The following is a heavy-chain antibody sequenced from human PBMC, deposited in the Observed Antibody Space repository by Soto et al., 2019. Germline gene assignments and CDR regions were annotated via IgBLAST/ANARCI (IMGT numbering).Heavy chain of an antibody. V-gene: IGHV4-30-4*01. CDR3: ARGGSGGRITMVRGVMWRGPYWFDP. CDR2: ISHRGNT. J-gene: IGHJ5*02. Sequence: PSETLSLTCTVFGASISSGDCYWSWIGQPPGNGLEWIGYISHRGNTYYNPSLKSRVTISVDTSKSQFSLKLSSVTAADTAVYYCARGGSGGRITMVRGVMWRGPYWFDPWGQGTLVTVSS. D-gene: IGHD3-10*01. CDR1: GASISSGDCY.